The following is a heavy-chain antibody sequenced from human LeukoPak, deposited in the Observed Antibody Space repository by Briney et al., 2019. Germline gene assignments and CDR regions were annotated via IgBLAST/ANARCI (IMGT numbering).Heavy chain of an antibody. D-gene: IGHD2-2*01. CDR3: AREQVVVVPAALDY. Sequence: PGGSLRLSCAASGFTFSSYSMNWVRQAPGKGLEWASSISSSSSYIYYADSVKGRFTISRDNAKNSLYLQMNSLRAEDTAVYYCAREQVVVVPAALDYWGQGTLVTVSS. J-gene: IGHJ4*02. CDR2: ISSSSSYI. CDR1: GFTFSSYS. V-gene: IGHV3-21*01.